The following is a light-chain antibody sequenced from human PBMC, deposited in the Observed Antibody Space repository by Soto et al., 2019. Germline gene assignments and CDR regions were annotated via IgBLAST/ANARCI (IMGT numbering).Light chain of an antibody. CDR3: SSYTSSSTLV. CDR1: RNDVGNYDY. V-gene: IGLV2-14*01. CDR2: GVS. Sequence: QPASVSGSPGQSITISCTETRNDVGNYDYVSWYQQHPGKAPKVVIYGVSYRPSGVSNRFAGSKSGNTASLTISGLRAEDEAEYYCSSYTSSSTLVFGGGTKLTVL. J-gene: IGLJ2*01.